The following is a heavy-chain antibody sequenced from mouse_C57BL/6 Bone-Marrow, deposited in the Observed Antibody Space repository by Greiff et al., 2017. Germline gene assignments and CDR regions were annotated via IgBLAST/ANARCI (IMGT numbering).Heavy chain of an antibody. CDR3: ARGGITTVVAPLAY. Sequence: VKLQESGAELARPGASVKLSCKASGYTFTSYGISWVKQRTGQGLEWIGEIYPRSGNTYYNEKFKGKATLTADKSSSTAYMELRSLTSEDSAVYFCARGGITTVVAPLAYWGQGTLVTVSA. CDR1: GYTFTSYG. D-gene: IGHD1-1*01. V-gene: IGHV1-81*01. CDR2: IYPRSGNT. J-gene: IGHJ3*01.